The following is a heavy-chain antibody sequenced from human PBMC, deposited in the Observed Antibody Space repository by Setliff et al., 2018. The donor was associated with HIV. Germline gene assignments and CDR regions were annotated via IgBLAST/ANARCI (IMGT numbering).Heavy chain of an antibody. D-gene: IGHD4-17*01. CDR1: NGSLTSGLFY. CDR3: ARAPVTTRVDL. J-gene: IGHJ5*02. CDR2: IYDFITGGT. V-gene: IGHV4-61*09. Sequence: SETLSLTCIVSNGSLTSGLFYWSWVRQPAGKGLEWIGHIYDFITGGTNYSPSLKSRATISLDTSKNQFSLELTSVTAADTAVYFCARAPVTTRVDLWGQGMLVTVS.